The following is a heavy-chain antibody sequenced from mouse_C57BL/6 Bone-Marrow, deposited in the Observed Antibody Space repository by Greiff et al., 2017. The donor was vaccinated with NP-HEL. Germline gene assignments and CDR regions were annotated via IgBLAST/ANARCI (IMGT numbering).Heavy chain of an antibody. Sequence: QVQLQQPGAELVKPGASVKMSCKASGYTFTSYWITWVKQRPGQGLEWIGDIYPGSGSTNYNEKFKSKATLTVDTSSSTAYMQLSSLTSEDSAVDYCARIMTTGNYFDYWGQGTTLTVSS. V-gene: IGHV1-55*01. CDR1: GYTFTSYW. J-gene: IGHJ2*01. D-gene: IGHD1-1*01. CDR3: ARIMTTGNYFDY. CDR2: IYPGSGST.